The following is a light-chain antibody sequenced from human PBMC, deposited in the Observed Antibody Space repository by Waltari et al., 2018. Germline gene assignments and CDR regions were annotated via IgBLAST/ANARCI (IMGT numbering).Light chain of an antibody. CDR3: SSYAGSNNFV. V-gene: IGLV2-8*01. Sequence: QSALTQPPSASGSPGQSVTISCTGTSSDVGGYNYVSWYQQPPGKAPKLMIYEVTKRPSGVPDRFSGSKSGNTASLTVSGLQAEDEAEYFCSSYAGSNNFVFGSGTDVTVL. CDR2: EVT. J-gene: IGLJ1*01. CDR1: SSDVGGYNY.